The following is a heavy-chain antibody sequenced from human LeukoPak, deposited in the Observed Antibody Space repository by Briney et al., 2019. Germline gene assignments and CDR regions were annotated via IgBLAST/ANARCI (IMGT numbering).Heavy chain of an antibody. CDR1: GFTFSSYG. CDR3: AKGKPVDTVTLDS. CDR2: ISYDGSNK. J-gene: IGHJ4*02. D-gene: IGHD5-18*01. V-gene: IGHV3-30*18. Sequence: GWSLRLSCAASGFTFSSYGMHWVRQAPGKGLEWVAVISYDGSNKYYADSVKGRFTISRDNSKSTLYLQMNSLRAEDTAVYYCAKGKPVDTVTLDSWGQGTLVIVSS.